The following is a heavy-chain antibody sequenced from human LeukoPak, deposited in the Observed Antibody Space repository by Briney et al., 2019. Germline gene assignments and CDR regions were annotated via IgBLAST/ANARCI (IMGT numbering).Heavy chain of an antibody. CDR3: ARVKGSWYKDY. V-gene: IGHV3-7*03. CDR2: IKQDGSEI. J-gene: IGHJ4*02. CDR1: GFSFSNYW. D-gene: IGHD6-13*01. Sequence: GGSLRLSCAVSGFSFSNYWMDWVRQAPGKGLEWVANIKQDGSEIYYVDSVKGRFTLSRDNAKNSLYLQMNSLRDEDTAVYYCARVKGSWYKDYWGQGTLVTVSS.